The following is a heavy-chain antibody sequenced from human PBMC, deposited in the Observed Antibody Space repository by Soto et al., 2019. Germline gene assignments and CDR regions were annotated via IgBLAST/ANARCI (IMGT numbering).Heavy chain of an antibody. J-gene: IGHJ3*02. V-gene: IGHV1-45*02. Sequence: SVKVSCKASGYTFTYRYLHWVRQAPGQALEWMGWITPFNGNTNYAQKFQDRVTITRDRSMSTAYVELSSLRSEDTAMYYCASDIAVAGTGLTAFDIWGQGTMVTVS. CDR3: ASDIAVAGTGLTAFDI. D-gene: IGHD6-19*01. CDR2: ITPFNGNT. CDR1: GYTFTYRY.